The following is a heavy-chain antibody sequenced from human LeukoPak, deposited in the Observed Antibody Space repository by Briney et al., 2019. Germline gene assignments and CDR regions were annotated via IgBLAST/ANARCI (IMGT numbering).Heavy chain of an antibody. J-gene: IGHJ4*02. CDR2: IYWDDDR. V-gene: IGHV2-5*02. CDR1: GISLTTSGVG. CDR3: VHRPVYYGSGSYYFDY. D-gene: IGHD3-10*01. Sequence: ESGPTLVRPTQTLTLTCTLSGISLTTSGVGVGWIRQLPGKALEWLALIYWDDDRRYSPSPRSRLTITKDTSKNQVVLTMTNMDPVDTATYHCVHRPVYYGSGSYYFDYWGQGTLVTVSS.